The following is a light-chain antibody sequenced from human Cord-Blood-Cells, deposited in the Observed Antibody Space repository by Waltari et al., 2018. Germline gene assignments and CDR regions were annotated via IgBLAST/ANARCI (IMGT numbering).Light chain of an antibody. V-gene: IGLV1-40*01. J-gene: IGLJ2*01. CDR3: QSYDSSLSGSV. Sequence: QSVLTQPPSVSGAPGQRVTISCTGSSPNIGAGYDVHWYQQLPGTAPKLPTYGNSNRPSGVPDRFSGSKSGTSASLAITGLQAEDEADYYCQSYDSSLSGSVFGGGTKLTVL. CDR2: GNS. CDR1: SPNIGAGYD.